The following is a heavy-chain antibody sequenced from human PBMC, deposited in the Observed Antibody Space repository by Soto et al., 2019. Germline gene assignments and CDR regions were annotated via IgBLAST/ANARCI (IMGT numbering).Heavy chain of an antibody. D-gene: IGHD2-2*01. V-gene: IGHV4-39*01. CDR2: VYYNGSP. CDR1: RGSIQSSTYY. J-gene: IGHJ3*02. CDR3: ASQTYLRSSDI. Sequence: SETLSLTCTVSRGSIQSSTYYWGWIRQPPGKGLEWIGTVYYNGSPYFNPSLKSRLTLSADPSQNQFSLRLASVTAADKAVYNGASQTYLRSSDIWGKGTMVTVS.